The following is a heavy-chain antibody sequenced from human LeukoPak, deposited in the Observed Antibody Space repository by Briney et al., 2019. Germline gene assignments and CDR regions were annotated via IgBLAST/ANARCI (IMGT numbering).Heavy chain of an antibody. J-gene: IGHJ4*02. CDR1: GFTFSSYG. CDR2: ISYDGSNK. CDR3: AKAVY. V-gene: IGHV3-30*18. Sequence: GRSLRLSCAASGFTFSSYGMHWVRQAPGKGLEWVAVISYDGSNKYYADSVKGRFTIPRDNSKNTLYLQMNSLRAEDTAVYYCAKAVYWGQGTLVTVSS.